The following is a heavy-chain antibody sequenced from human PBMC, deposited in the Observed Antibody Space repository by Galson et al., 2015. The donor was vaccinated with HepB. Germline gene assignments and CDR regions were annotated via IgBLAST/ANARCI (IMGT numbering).Heavy chain of an antibody. CDR3: ANFPFIVGAASLAFDI. J-gene: IGHJ3*02. D-gene: IGHD1-26*01. CDR2: ISYDGSNK. CDR1: GFTFSSYG. V-gene: IGHV3-30*18. Sequence: SLRLSCAASGFTFSSYGMHWVRQAPGKGLEWVAVISYDGSNKYYADSVKGRFTISRDNSKNTLYLQMNSLRAEDTAVYYCANFPFIVGAASLAFDIWGQGTMVTVSS.